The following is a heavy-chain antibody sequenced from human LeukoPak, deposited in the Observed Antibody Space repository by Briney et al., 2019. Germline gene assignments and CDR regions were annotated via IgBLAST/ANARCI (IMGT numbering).Heavy chain of an antibody. J-gene: IGHJ4*02. CDR1: GFTVSSNY. D-gene: IGHD6-13*01. CDR2: IYSGGST. V-gene: IGHV3-53*01. Sequence: GGSLRLSCAASGFTVSSNYMSWVSQAPGKGLEWVSVIYSGGSTYYADSVKGRFTISRDNSKNTLYLQMNSLRAEDTAVYYCARESDSSLDYWGQGTLVTVSS. CDR3: ARESDSSLDY.